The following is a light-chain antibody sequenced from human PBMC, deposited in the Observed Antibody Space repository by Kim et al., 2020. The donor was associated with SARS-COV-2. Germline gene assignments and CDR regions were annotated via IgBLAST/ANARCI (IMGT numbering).Light chain of an antibody. J-gene: IGKJ5*01. Sequence: EIVLTQSPATLSLSPGERATLSCRASQSVSSYLAWYQQKPGQAPRLLIYDASNRATGIPARFSGSGSGIDFTLTISSLEPEDFAVYYCQQRSNGITFGQGTRLEIK. V-gene: IGKV3-11*01. CDR1: QSVSSY. CDR2: DAS. CDR3: QQRSNGIT.